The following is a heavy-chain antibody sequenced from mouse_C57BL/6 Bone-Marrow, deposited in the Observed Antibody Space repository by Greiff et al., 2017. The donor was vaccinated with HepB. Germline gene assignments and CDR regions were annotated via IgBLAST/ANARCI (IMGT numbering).Heavy chain of an antibody. CDR1: GFSLTSYG. D-gene: IGHD2-3*01. J-gene: IGHJ2*01. CDR2: IWSGGST. Sequence: QVQLKESGPGLVQPSQSLSITCTVSGFSLTSYGVHWVRQSPGKGLEWLGVIWSGGSTDCNAAFISRLSISKDNSKSQVFFKMNSLQADDTAIYYCARNPIYDGSPFDYWGQGTTLTVSS. CDR3: ARNPIYDGSPFDY. V-gene: IGHV2-2*01.